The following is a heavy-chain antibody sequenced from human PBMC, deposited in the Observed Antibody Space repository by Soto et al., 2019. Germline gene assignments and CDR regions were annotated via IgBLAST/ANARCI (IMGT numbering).Heavy chain of an antibody. J-gene: IGHJ5*02. D-gene: IGHD1-1*01. CDR2: IIPILGIA. V-gene: IGHV1-69*02. CDR3: GGVGRVQLERGGWFDP. Sequence: QVQLVQSGAEVKKPGSSVKVSCKASGGTFSSYTISWVRQAPGQGLEWMGRIIPILGIANYAQKFQGRVTITADKTTSTAYMELGRLRSEDTGVYYCGGVGRVQLERGGWFDPWGQGTLVTVSS. CDR1: GGTFSSYT.